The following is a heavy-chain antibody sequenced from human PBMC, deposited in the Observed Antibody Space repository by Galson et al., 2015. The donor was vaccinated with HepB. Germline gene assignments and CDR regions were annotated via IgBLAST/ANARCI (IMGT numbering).Heavy chain of an antibody. J-gene: IGHJ4*02. CDR1: GFTFNDAW. CDR2: SKAKVDGGTT. V-gene: IGHV3-15*01. Sequence: SLRLSCAASGFTFNDAWMTWVRQVPGKGLEWVGHSKAKVDGGTTEYAAPVYGRFTISRDDSKNTVELLMSSLKSEDTAVYFCTTRLRDSSSSWRPKPTNYWGQGTLVTVSS. D-gene: IGHD3-22*01. CDR3: TTRLRDSSSSWRPKPTNY.